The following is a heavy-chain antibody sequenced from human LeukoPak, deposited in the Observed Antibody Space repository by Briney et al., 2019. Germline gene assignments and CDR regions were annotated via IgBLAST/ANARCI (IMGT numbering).Heavy chain of an antibody. CDR3: ARTLDCSGGSCYWVFDY. V-gene: IGHV1-69*04. CDR2: VIPILGIA. J-gene: IGHJ4*02. D-gene: IGHD2-15*01. CDR1: GGTFSSYA. Sequence: SVKVSCKASGGTFSSYAISWVRQAPGQGLEWMGRVIPILGIANYAQKFQGRVTITADKSTSTAYMELSSLRSEDTAVYYCARTLDCSGGSCYWVFDYWGQGTLVTVSS.